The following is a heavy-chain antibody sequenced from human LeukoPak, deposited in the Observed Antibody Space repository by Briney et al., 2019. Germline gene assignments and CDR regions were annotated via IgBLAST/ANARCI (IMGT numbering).Heavy chain of an antibody. J-gene: IGHJ4*02. V-gene: IGHV1-46*01. CDR1: GYTFTDHY. CDR2: INPNGGST. CDR3: ARVRSYDILTGYQGLDY. D-gene: IGHD3-9*01. Sequence: GASVKVSCKASGYTFTDHYMHWVRQAPGQGLEWMGIINPNGGSTNYAQKFQGRVTMTRDMSTSTVYMELSRLRSDDTAVYYCARVRSYDILTGYQGLDYWGQGTLVTVSS.